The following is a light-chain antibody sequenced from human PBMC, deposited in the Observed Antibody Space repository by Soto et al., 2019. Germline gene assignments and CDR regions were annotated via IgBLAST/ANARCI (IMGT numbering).Light chain of an antibody. Sequence: DIVMTQSPLSLPVTPGEPASISCRSSQSLLHSNGYNYLDWYLQKPGQSPQLLIYLGSNRASGVPDRFSGSGAGTDCILKISRVEAEDVGVYYCMQALQTLLTFGGGSKVEIK. CDR3: MQALQTLLT. J-gene: IGKJ4*01. CDR1: QSLLHSNGYNY. V-gene: IGKV2-28*01. CDR2: LGS.